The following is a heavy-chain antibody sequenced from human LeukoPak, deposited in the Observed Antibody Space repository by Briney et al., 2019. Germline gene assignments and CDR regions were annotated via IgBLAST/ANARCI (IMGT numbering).Heavy chain of an antibody. J-gene: IGHJ4*02. CDR2: IYYSGST. V-gene: IGHV4-59*01. CDR3: ASGVRGSYSYY. Sequence: PSETLSLTCTVSGGSISSYYWSWIRQPPGKGLEWIGYIYYSGSTNYNPSLKSRVTISVDTSKNQFSLKLSSVTAADTAVYYCASGVRGSYSYYWGQGTLVTVSS. CDR1: GGSISSYY. D-gene: IGHD1-26*01.